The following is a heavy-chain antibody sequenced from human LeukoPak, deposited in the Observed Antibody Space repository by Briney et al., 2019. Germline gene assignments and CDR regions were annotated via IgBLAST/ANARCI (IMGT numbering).Heavy chain of an antibody. CDR2: IYSGGST. Sequence: PGGSLRLSCAASGFTVSSNYLTWVRQAPGKGLEWVSLIYSGGSTYYADSVKGRFTISRDNAKDSLYLQMNSLRAEDTAVYYCARDPGSGYEEHFDYWGQGTLVTVSS. CDR1: GFTVSSNY. D-gene: IGHD5-12*01. CDR3: ARDPGSGYEEHFDY. V-gene: IGHV3-53*01. J-gene: IGHJ4*02.